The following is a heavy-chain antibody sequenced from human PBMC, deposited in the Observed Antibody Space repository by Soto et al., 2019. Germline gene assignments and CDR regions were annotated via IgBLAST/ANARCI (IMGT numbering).Heavy chain of an antibody. CDR2: IYWDDDP. D-gene: IGHD3-16*01. V-gene: IGHV2-5*02. CDR1: GFSFSADGVG. Sequence: QITLKESGPTLVKPTQTLTLTCIFSGFSFSADGVGVGWVRQPPGKALEWLELIYWDDDPRYRPSLKSRLTITKDSSKNQVVLTMTNMDPLDTATYYCAHAFGGTSWPNDAFDVWGQGTVVTVSS. CDR3: AHAFGGTSWPNDAFDV. J-gene: IGHJ3*01.